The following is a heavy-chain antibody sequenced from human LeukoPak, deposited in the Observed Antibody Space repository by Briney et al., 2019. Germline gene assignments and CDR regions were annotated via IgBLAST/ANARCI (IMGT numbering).Heavy chain of an antibody. J-gene: IGHJ6*03. D-gene: IGHD5-18*01. V-gene: IGHV4-59*01. Sequence: SEALSLTCTVSGGSISSYYWSWIRQPPGKGLEWIGYIYYSGSTNYNPSLKSRVTISVDTSKNQFSLKLTSVTAADTAVYYCARTTEGGYTYGYFYYYYMDVWGKGTTVTISS. CDR2: IYYSGST. CDR1: GGSISSYY. CDR3: ARTTEGGYTYGYFYYYYMDV.